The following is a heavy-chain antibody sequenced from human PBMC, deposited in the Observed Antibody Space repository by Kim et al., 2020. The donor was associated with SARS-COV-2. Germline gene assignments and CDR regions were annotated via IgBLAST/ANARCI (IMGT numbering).Heavy chain of an antibody. CDR3: ASYSGSYYGFDY. CDR2: IWYDGSNK. CDR1: GFTFSSYG. D-gene: IGHD1-26*01. Sequence: GGSLRLSCAASGFTFSSYGMHWVRQAPGKGLEWVAVIWYDGSNKYYADSVKGRFTISRDNSKNTLYLQMNSLRAEDTAVYYCASYSGSYYGFDYWGQGTLVTVSS. J-gene: IGHJ4*02. V-gene: IGHV3-33*01.